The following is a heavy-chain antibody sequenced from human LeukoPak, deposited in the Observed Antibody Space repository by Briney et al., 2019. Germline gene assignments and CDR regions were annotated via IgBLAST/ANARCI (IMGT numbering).Heavy chain of an antibody. CDR1: GFTFSTFA. Sequence: GGSLRLSCAASGFTFSTFAMIWVRQPPGKGLEWVSSIFPSGGEIHYADSVRGRFTISRDNAKNSLYLQMNSLRAEDTAVYYCARGYYDFWSGQDYYYYMDVWGKGTTVTVSS. CDR2: IFPSGGEI. D-gene: IGHD3-3*01. V-gene: IGHV3-21*01. CDR3: ARGYYDFWSGQDYYYYMDV. J-gene: IGHJ6*03.